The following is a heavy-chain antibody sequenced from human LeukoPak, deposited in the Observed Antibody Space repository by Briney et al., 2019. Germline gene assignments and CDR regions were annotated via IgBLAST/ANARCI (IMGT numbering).Heavy chain of an antibody. CDR3: ARGGTDYYDSSGYYYACDY. CDR2: INPSGGST. J-gene: IGHJ4*02. V-gene: IGHV1-46*01. CDR1: GYTFTGYY. D-gene: IGHD3-22*01. Sequence: ASVKVSCKASGYTFTGYYMHWVRQAPGQGLEWMGWINPSGGSTSYAQKFQGRVTMTRDTSTSTVYMELSSLRSEDTAVYYCARGGTDYYDSSGYYYACDYWGQGTLVTVSS.